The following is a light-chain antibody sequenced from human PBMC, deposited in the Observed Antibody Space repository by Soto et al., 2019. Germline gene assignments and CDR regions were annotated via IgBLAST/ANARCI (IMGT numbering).Light chain of an antibody. V-gene: IGKV1-39*01. CDR3: QQSYSTLPT. J-gene: IGKJ1*01. Sequence: IQVTQSPSFLSATVGDRVTVTCRASQGISSYLVWYQQKPGKAPKLLIHATSTLQSGVPSRFSGSGSGTEFTLTISSLQPEDFATYYCQQSYSTLPTFGQGTKVDI. CDR1: QGISSY. CDR2: ATS.